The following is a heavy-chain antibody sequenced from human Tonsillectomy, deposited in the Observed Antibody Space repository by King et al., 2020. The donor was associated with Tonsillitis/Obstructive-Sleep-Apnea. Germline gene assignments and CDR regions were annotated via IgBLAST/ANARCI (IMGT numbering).Heavy chain of an antibody. V-gene: IGHV4-34*01. Sequence: QVQLQQWGAGLLKPSETLSLTCAVYGGSFSKYYWNWIRQPPGKGLEGIGEINHGGSTNYNPSLKSRVAISVDTSQNQFSLRLTSVTAADTAVYFCAGGIPITIVRGVINADFWGQGTLVTVSS. J-gene: IGHJ4*02. D-gene: IGHD3-10*01. CDR3: AGGIPITIVRGVINADF. CDR2: INHGGST. CDR1: GGSFSKYY.